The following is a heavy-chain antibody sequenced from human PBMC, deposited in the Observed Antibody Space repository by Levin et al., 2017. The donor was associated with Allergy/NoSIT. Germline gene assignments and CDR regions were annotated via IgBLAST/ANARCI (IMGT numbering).Heavy chain of an antibody. V-gene: IGHV3-30-3*01. Sequence: PGGSLRLSCAASGFTFSSYAMHWVRQAPGKGLEWVAVISYDGSNKYYADSVKGRFTISRDNSKNTLYLQMNSLRAEDTAVYYCARLGQGYCSSTSCYYFDYWGQGTLVTVSS. CDR3: ARLGQGYCSSTSCYYFDY. D-gene: IGHD2-2*01. CDR1: GFTFSSYA. CDR2: ISYDGSNK. J-gene: IGHJ4*02.